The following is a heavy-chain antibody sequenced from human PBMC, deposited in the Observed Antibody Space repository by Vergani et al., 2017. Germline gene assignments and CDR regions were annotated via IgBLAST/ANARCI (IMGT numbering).Heavy chain of an antibody. CDR2: IYYSGST. V-gene: IGHV4-31*03. D-gene: IGHD3-10*01. Sequence: QVQLQESGPGLVKPSQTLSLTCTVSGGSISSGGYYWSWIRQHPGKGLEWIGYIYYSGSTYYNPSLKSRVTISVDTSKNQFSLKLSSVTAADTAVYYCARFERSGSKYYYYYYYMDVWGKGTTVTVSS. CDR3: ARFERSGSKYYYYYYYMDV. CDR1: GGSISSGGYY. J-gene: IGHJ6*03.